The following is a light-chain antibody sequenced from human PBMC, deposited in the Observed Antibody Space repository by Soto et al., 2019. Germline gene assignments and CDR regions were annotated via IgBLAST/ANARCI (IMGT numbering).Light chain of an antibody. J-gene: IGKJ2*01. Sequence: DIQMTQSPSAMSASVGDRVTITCRASQGISNYLAWFQQKPGQGPKRLIYGASNLQSGVPPRFSGSGSETEFTLTISNLQPEDIATYYCLQHNAYRFTFGQGTKLEIK. CDR1: QGISNY. CDR2: GAS. CDR3: LQHNAYRFT. V-gene: IGKV1-17*03.